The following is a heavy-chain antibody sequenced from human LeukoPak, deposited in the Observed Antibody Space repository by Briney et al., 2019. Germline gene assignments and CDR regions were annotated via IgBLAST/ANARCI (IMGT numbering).Heavy chain of an antibody. D-gene: IGHD1-26*01. V-gene: IGHV4-34*01. CDR3: ASSVGSTDY. CDR1: GESLSKYY. CDR2: INHRGST. J-gene: IGHJ4*02. Sequence: TSKTLSLTCAVYGESLSKYYWTWIRQSPGKGLEWIGEINHRGSTNLNPSLKSRVTLSVDTSKHQFSLKLTSVTAADAAVYYCASSVGSTDYWGQGTLVTVSS.